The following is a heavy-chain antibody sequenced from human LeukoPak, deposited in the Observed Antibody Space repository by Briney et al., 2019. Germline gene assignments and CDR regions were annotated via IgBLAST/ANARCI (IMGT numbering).Heavy chain of an antibody. J-gene: IGHJ3*02. D-gene: IGHD2-2*01. Sequence: PSETLSLTCAVYGGSFSGYYWSWIRQPPGKGLEWIGEINHSGSTNYNPSLKSRVTIPVDTSKNQFSLKLSSVTAADTAVYYCARGHYQLLSAFDIWGQGTMVTVSS. CDR1: GGSFSGYY. V-gene: IGHV4-34*01. CDR2: INHSGST. CDR3: ARGHYQLLSAFDI.